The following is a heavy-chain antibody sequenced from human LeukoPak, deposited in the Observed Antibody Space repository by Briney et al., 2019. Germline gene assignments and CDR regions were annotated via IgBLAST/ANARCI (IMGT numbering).Heavy chain of an antibody. V-gene: IGHV4-39*07. CDR2: IYYSGST. D-gene: IGHD4-23*01. J-gene: IGHJ5*02. Sequence: SETLSLTCTVSGGSISSSSYYWGWIRQPPGKGLEWIGSIYYSGSTYYNPSLKSRVTISVDTSKNQFSLKLSSVTAADTAVYYCARDRVGGYNWFDPWGQGTLVTVSS. CDR1: GGSISSSSYY. CDR3: ARDRVGGYNWFDP.